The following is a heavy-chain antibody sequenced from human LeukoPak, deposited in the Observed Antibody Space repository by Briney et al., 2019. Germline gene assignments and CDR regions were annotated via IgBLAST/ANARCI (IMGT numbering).Heavy chain of an antibody. CDR3: ARDANPGYSSSWYQGY. CDR1: GFTVSSNY. D-gene: IGHD6-13*01. V-gene: IGHV3-53*01. CDR2: IYSGGST. J-gene: IGHJ4*02. Sequence: GGSLRLSCAASGFTVSSNYMSWVRQAPGKGLEWVSVIYSGGSTYYADSVKGRFTISRDNSKNTLYLQMNSLRAEDMAVYYCARDANPGYSSSWYQGYWGQGTLVTVSS.